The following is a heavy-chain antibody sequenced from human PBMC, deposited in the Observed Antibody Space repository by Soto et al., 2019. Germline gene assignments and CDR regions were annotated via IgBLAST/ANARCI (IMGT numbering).Heavy chain of an antibody. V-gene: IGHV1-69*13. J-gene: IGHJ4*02. CDR3: ARGAMANFDY. D-gene: IGHD5-18*01. Sequence: SVTVSCKASGGTFGSQGIAWVRQAPGQGLEWMGGFIAMLGTPTYAKKVQGRATITADESLTSSYLELRSLRSEDTAVYFYARGAMANFDYWGQGTLVTVSA. CDR1: GGTFGSQG. CDR2: FIAMLGTP.